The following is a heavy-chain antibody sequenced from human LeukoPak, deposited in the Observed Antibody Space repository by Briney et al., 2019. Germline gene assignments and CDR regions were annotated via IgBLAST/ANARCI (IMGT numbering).Heavy chain of an antibody. D-gene: IGHD3-22*01. CDR3: AKSPKYYYDSSGFYYYDY. CDR2: ISGSGVST. V-gene: IGHV3-23*01. CDR1: GFTFSSYA. J-gene: IGHJ4*02. Sequence: PGGSLRLSCAASGFTFSSYAMSWVRQAPGKGLEWVSAISGSGVSTYYADSVKGRFTISRDNSKNTLYLQMNSPRAEDTAVFYCAKSPKYYYDSSGFYYYDYWGQGTLVTVSS.